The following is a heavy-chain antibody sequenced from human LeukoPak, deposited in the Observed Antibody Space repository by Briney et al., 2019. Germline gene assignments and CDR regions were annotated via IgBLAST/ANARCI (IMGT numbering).Heavy chain of an antibody. J-gene: IGHJ4*02. Sequence: ASVKVSCKASGYTFTSYGISWVRQAPGQGLEWMGWISAYNGNANYAKKLQGRVTMTTDTSTSTAYMELRSLRSDDTAVYYCARPYYYDSSGYYQYYFDYWGQGTLVTVSS. CDR3: ARPYYYDSSGYYQYYFDY. V-gene: IGHV1-18*01. CDR1: GYTFTSYG. CDR2: ISAYNGNA. D-gene: IGHD3-22*01.